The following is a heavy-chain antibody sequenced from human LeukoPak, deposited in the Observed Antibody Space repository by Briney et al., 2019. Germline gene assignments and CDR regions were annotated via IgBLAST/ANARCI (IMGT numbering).Heavy chain of an antibody. V-gene: IGHV4-39*07. D-gene: IGHD6-19*01. CDR3: ARDRGYSSGWSEFDF. J-gene: IGHJ4*02. Sequence: PSETLSLTCTVSGGSISSSSYYWGWIRQPPGKGLEWIGSIYYSGSTYYNPSLKSRVTISVDTSKNQFSLKLSSVPAADTAVYYCARDRGYSSGWSEFDFGGRETRVTVSS. CDR1: GGSISSSSYY. CDR2: IYYSGST.